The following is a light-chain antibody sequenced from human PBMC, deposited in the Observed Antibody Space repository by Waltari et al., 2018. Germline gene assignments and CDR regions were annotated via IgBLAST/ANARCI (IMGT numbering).Light chain of an antibody. J-gene: IGLJ2*01. Sequence: QSVLTQPPSASETPGQRVTISCSGSSSNIGDNTVNWYQQLPGSAPKLIVYNNNPRPSGFPDRFSASKSGTSASLAISGLQSDDEADYYCAAWDDSLNGPVFGGGTKLTVL. CDR2: NNN. CDR3: AAWDDSLNGPV. V-gene: IGLV1-44*01. CDR1: SSNIGDNT.